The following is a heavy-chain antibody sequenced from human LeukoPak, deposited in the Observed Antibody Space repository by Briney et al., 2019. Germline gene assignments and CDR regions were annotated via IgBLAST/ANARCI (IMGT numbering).Heavy chain of an antibody. D-gene: IGHD6-13*01. Sequence: GASVKVSCKASGYTFTSYGISWVRQSPGQGLEWMGWISAYNGNTNYAQKLQGRVSMTTDKSTSTAYMELRSLRSDDTAVYYCARDPYSSSWPIFDYWGQGTLVTVS. CDR1: GYTFTSYG. CDR2: ISAYNGNT. V-gene: IGHV1-18*01. CDR3: ARDPYSSSWPIFDY. J-gene: IGHJ4*02.